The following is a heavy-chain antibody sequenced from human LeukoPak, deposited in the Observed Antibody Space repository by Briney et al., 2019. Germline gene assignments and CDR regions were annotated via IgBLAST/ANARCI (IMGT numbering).Heavy chain of an antibody. J-gene: IGHJ4*02. CDR3: ARAPYYYDSSGYYGSSL. CDR1: GYTFTSYG. D-gene: IGHD3-22*01. CDR2: ISAYNGNT. V-gene: IGHV1-18*01. Sequence: GASVKVSCKASGYTFTSYGISWVRQAPGQGLEWVGWISAYNGNTNYAQKLQGRVTMTTDTSTSTAYMELRSLRSDDTAVYYCARAPYYYDSSGYYGSSLWGQGTLVTVSS.